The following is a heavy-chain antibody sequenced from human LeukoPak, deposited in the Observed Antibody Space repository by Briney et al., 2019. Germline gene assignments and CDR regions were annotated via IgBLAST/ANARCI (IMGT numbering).Heavy chain of an antibody. D-gene: IGHD4-17*01. CDR2: IYYSGST. V-gene: IGHV4-61*01. CDR1: GGSISSSSYY. CDR3: ARAPLTYGDYAFDY. J-gene: IGHJ4*02. Sequence: PSETLSLTCTVSGGSISSSSYYWSWIRQPPGKGLEWIGYIYYSGSTNYNPSLKSRVTISVDTSKNQFSLKLSSVTAADTAVYYCARAPLTYGDYAFDYWGQGTLVTVSS.